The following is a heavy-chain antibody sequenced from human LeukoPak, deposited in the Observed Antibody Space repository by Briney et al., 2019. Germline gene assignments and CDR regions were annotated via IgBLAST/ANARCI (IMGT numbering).Heavy chain of an antibody. D-gene: IGHD1-7*01. CDR1: GGSISSYY. V-gene: IGHV4-59*01. CDR2: IYYSGST. CDR3: ASGNWNYYSFDY. Sequence: SETLSLTCTVSGGSISSYYWSWIRQPPGKGLEWIGYIYYSGSTNFNPSLKSRVTISLDTSKNQFSLKLSSVTAADTAVYYCASGNWNYYSFDYWGQGTLVTVSS. J-gene: IGHJ4*02.